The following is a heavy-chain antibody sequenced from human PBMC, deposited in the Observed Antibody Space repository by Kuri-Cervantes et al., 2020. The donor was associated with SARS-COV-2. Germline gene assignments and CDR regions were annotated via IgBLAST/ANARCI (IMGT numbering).Heavy chain of an antibody. Sequence: ETLSLTCAASGFTFSSYAMSWVRQAPGKGLEWVSAISGSGGSTYYADSVKGRFTISRDNSKNTLYLQMNSLRAEDTAVYYCAIGRYYDFWSGYYTDAFDIWGQGTMVTVSS. V-gene: IGHV3-23*01. J-gene: IGHJ3*02. D-gene: IGHD3-3*01. CDR1: GFTFSSYA. CDR3: AIGRYYDFWSGYYTDAFDI. CDR2: ISGSGGST.